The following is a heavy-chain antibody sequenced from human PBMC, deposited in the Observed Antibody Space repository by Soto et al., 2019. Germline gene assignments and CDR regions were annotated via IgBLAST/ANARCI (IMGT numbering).Heavy chain of an antibody. Sequence: PGGSLRLSCSASGFTFRVYSMNWVRQAPGKGLEWVSYISSDERTIHYADSVKGRFTISRDDAKNSVYLQMTSLRDEDTAVYYCARSVEGHFDFWGQGILVTVSS. CDR3: ARSVEGHFDF. CDR1: GFTFRVYS. D-gene: IGHD6-19*01. J-gene: IGHJ4*01. V-gene: IGHV3-48*02. CDR2: ISSDERTI.